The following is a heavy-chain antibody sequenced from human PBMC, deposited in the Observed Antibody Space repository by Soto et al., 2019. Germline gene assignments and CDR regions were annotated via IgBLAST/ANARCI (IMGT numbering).Heavy chain of an antibody. CDR1: GGSISSYY. V-gene: IGHV4-59*12. CDR2: VYYTGTT. Sequence: SETLSLTCTVSGGSISSYYWTWIRQPPGKGLEWTGYVYYTGTTTYSPSLKSRVTISVDTSMNQFSLKLSSVTAADTAVYYCARPTRQWLGLRYYYGMDVWGQGTTVTVSS. D-gene: IGHD6-19*01. J-gene: IGHJ6*02. CDR3: ARPTRQWLGLRYYYGMDV.